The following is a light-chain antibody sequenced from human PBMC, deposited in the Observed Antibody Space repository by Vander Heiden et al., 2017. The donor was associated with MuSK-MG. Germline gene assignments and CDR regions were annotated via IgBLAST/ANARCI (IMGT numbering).Light chain of an antibody. J-gene: IGKJ5*01. CDR1: QSVFYSSNSQNY. Sequence: DIVLTQSPDSLAVSLGERATINCKSSQSVFYSSNSQNYLAWYQHRPGQPPKLLIYWASTRASGVHDRFNGSRYGTDFSLTISSLQAEVVPLYYCQQQYRNPRSITFGQGTRLELK. CDR3: QQQYRNPRSIT. V-gene: IGKV4-1*01. CDR2: WAS.